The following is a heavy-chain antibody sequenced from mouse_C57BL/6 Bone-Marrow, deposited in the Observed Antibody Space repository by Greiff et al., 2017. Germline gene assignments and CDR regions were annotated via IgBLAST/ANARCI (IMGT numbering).Heavy chain of an antibody. D-gene: IGHD2-5*01. V-gene: IGHV5-15*01. CDR2: ISNLAYSI. Sequence: EVKLQESGGGLVQPGGSLKLSCAASGFTFSDYGMAWVRQAPRKGPEWVAFISNLAYSIYYADTVTGRFTISRENAKNTLYLEMSSLRSEDTAMYYCARHTDSNYFDYWGQGTTLTVSS. CDR1: GFTFSDYG. J-gene: IGHJ2*01. CDR3: ARHTDSNYFDY.